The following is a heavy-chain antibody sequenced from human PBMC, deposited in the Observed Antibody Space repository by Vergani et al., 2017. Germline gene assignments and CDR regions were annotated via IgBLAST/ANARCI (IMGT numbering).Heavy chain of an antibody. V-gene: IGHV3-23*01. J-gene: IGHJ6*02. CDR1: GFRFREHG. CDR3: AKDLRWYDILTGYSPYYYYYYGMDV. CDR2: ISGHDHRT. Sequence: EVQLLESGGGSVQPGESLRLSCVASGFRFREHGMNWVRQAPGKGLEWVSGISGHDHRTLYADSVKGRFIISRDDSKNTLYLQMNSLRAEDTAVYYCAKDLRWYDILTGYSPYYYYYYGMDVWGQGTTVTVSS. D-gene: IGHD3-9*01.